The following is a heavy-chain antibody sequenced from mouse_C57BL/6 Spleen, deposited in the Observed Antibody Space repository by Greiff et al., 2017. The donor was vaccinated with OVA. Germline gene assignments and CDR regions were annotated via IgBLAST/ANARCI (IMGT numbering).Heavy chain of an antibody. CDR3: ARDYYDVDYAMDY. CDR2: QWSGGST. J-gene: IGHJ4*01. V-gene: IGHV2-2*01. Sequence: QVQLQQSGPGLVQPSQSLSITCTVSGFSLTSYGVHWVRQSPGKGLEWLGVQWSGGSTDSNAAFISSLSISKDNSKSQVFFKMNSLQADDTAIYYCARDYYDVDYAMDYWGQGTSVTVSS. D-gene: IGHD1-1*01. CDR1: GFSLTSYG.